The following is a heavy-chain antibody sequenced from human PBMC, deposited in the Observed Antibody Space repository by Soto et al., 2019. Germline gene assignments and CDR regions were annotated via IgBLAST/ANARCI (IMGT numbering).Heavy chain of an antibody. J-gene: IGHJ6*02. Sequence: PSETLSLTCTVSGGSISSYYWSWIRQPAGKGLEWIGRIYTSGSTNYNPSLKSRVTMSVDTSKNQFSLKLSSVTAADTAIYYCARCRKSFWTGSPMDDYGMDVWGQGTTVTVSS. D-gene: IGHD3-3*01. CDR1: GGSISSYY. CDR2: IYTSGST. CDR3: ARCRKSFWTGSPMDDYGMDV. V-gene: IGHV4-4*07.